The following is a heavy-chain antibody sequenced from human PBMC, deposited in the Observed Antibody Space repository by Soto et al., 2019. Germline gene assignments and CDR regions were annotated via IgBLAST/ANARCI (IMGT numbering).Heavy chain of an antibody. CDR3: ARLFWSGSYPKYNYLDP. J-gene: IGHJ5*02. CDR2: VNADNGNT. V-gene: IGHV1-3*01. Sequence: QVQLVQSGAEVKKPGASVSLSCKTSGYTFSSYSINWVRQAPGQRLEWMGWVNADNGNTRYSEKFQGRVTIKRDSSTSTAYMELSSLRSEDTAVYYCARLFWSGSYPKYNYLDPWGQGTLVTVSS. D-gene: IGHD3-3*01. CDR1: GYTFSSYS.